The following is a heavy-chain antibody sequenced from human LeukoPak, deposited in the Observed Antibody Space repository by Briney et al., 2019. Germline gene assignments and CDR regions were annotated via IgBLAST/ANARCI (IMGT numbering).Heavy chain of an antibody. CDR3: ARGRTYYYDSSGYYYPVQYYFDY. D-gene: IGHD3-22*01. CDR2: IYYSGIT. Sequence: SETLSLTCTVSGGSISSYYWSWIRQPPGKGLEWIGYIYYSGITNYNPSLKSRVTISVDTSKNQFSLKLSSVTAADTAVYYCARGRTYYYDSSGYYYPVQYYFDYWGQGTLVTVSS. CDR1: GGSISSYY. V-gene: IGHV4-59*01. J-gene: IGHJ4*02.